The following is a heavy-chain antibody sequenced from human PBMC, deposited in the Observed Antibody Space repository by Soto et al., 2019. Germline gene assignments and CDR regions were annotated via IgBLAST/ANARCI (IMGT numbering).Heavy chain of an antibody. D-gene: IGHD3-22*01. CDR1: GFTFSTYG. Sequence: QVQLVESGGGVVKPGKSLRLSCAASGFTFSTYGTHWVRQPPGKGLEWVVLFSYDGGSKYYGDSVKGRFIISRDNSHNTVSLQMNSLRADDTAVYFCAKEQLAMTVVVADYFDSWGQGTLVTVSS. CDR2: FSYDGGSK. J-gene: IGHJ4*02. V-gene: IGHV3-30*18. CDR3: AKEQLAMTVVVADYFDS.